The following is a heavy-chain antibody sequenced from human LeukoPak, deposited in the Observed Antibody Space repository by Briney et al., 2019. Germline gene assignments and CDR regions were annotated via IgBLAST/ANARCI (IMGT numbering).Heavy chain of an antibody. Sequence: GGSLRLSCAASGFTVSSNYMSWVRQAPGKGLEWASVIYSGGSTYYADSVKGRFTISRDNSKNTLYLQMNSLRAEDTAVYYCARNDILTGYLFDYWGQGTLVTVSS. V-gene: IGHV3-66*01. D-gene: IGHD3-9*01. CDR3: ARNDILTGYLFDY. CDR1: GFTVSSNY. J-gene: IGHJ4*02. CDR2: IYSGGST.